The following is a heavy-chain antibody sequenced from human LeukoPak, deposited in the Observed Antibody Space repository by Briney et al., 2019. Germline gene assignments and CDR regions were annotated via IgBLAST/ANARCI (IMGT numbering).Heavy chain of an antibody. CDR3: ASAYYGDYPSFDY. Sequence: GRSLRLSCAASGFTFSSYAMHWVRQAPGKGLEWVAVISYDGSNKYYADSVKGRFTISRDNSKNTPYLQMNSLRAEDTAVYYCASAYYGDYPSFDYWGQGTLVTVSS. CDR2: ISYDGSNK. J-gene: IGHJ4*02. CDR1: GFTFSSYA. D-gene: IGHD4-17*01. V-gene: IGHV3-30-3*01.